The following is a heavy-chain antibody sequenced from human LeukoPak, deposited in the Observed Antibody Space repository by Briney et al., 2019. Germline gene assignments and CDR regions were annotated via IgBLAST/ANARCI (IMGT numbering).Heavy chain of an antibody. Sequence: GGSPRLSCAASGFTFSSYAMSWVRQAPGKGLEWVSAISGSGGSTYYADSVKGRFTISRDNSKNTLYLQMNSLRAEDTAEYYCAKGMVLFTMVRGDFDYWGQGTLVTVSS. CDR3: AKGMVLFTMVRGDFDY. CDR2: ISGSGGST. V-gene: IGHV3-23*01. D-gene: IGHD3-10*01. J-gene: IGHJ4*02. CDR1: GFTFSSYA.